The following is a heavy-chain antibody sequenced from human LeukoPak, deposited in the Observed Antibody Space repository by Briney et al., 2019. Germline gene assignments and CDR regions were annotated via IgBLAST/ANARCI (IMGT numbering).Heavy chain of an antibody. CDR1: GYSISSGYY. J-gene: IGHJ1*01. Sequence: SETLSLTCTVSGYSISSGYYWGWIRQPPGKGLEWIGSIYHSGTTYYNPSLKSRVTISVDTSKNQFSLKLSSVTAADTAMYYCARQYVDTGGYFQHWGQGTVVTVSS. CDR2: IYHSGTT. V-gene: IGHV4-38-2*02. D-gene: IGHD2-8*02. CDR3: ARQYVDTGGYFQH.